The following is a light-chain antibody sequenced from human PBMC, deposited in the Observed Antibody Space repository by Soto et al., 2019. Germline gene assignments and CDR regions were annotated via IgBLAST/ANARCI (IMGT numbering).Light chain of an antibody. Sequence: IVMTQSPATLSVSPWERATLSCRASQSVSSNLAWYQQKPGQAPRLLIYAASTRATGLPARFSGSGSGTEFTLTISSLQSEDFAVYYCQCYSNWPTFGQGTKVDIK. V-gene: IGKV3-15*01. CDR2: AAS. CDR1: QSVSSN. CDR3: QCYSNWPT. J-gene: IGKJ1*01.